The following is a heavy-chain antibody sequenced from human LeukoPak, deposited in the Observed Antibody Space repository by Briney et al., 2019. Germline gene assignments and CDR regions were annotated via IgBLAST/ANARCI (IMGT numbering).Heavy chain of an antibody. CDR1: GGSISSYY. CDR3: ARQWVDDSSGYAAFDF. Sequence: SETLSLTCTVSGGSISSYYWSWIRQPPGKGLEWIGYIYYSGSTNYNPSLKSRVTISVDTSKNQFSLKLSSVTAADTAVYYCARQWVDDSSGYAAFDFWGQGTMVTVSS. D-gene: IGHD3-22*01. J-gene: IGHJ3*01. V-gene: IGHV4-59*08. CDR2: IYYSGST.